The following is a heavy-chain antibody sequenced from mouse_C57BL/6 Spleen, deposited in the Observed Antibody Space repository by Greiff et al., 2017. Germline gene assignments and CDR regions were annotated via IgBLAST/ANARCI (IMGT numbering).Heavy chain of an antibody. Sequence: VMLVESGPGLVQPSQSLSITCTVSGFSLTSYGVHWVRQSPGKGLEWLGVIWSGGSPDYTAAFISRLSTIKDNYKSQVFFNMNSLQADDTAVYYCSGYSNWYFDVWGTGTTVTVSS. CDR3: SGYSNWYFDV. CDR2: IWSGGSP. D-gene: IGHD2-5*01. V-gene: IGHV2-2*01. CDR1: GFSLTSYG. J-gene: IGHJ1*03.